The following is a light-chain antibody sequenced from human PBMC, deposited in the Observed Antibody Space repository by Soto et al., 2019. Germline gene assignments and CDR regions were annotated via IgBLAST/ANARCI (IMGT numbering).Light chain of an antibody. Sequence: DIVMTQTPLSLSVTPGQPASISCKSSQSLRHSDGKTYLSWFLQKPGQPPQLLIYAASTLQSGVPSRFSGSGSGTDFTLTISCLQSEDFATYYCQQYYSFPRTFGQGTKVEIK. CDR1: QSLRHSDGKTY. V-gene: IGKV2D-29*01. CDR3: QQYYSFPRT. CDR2: AAS. J-gene: IGKJ1*01.